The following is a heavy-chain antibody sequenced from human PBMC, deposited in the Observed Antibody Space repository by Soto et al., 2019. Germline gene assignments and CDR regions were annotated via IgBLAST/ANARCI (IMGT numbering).Heavy chain of an antibody. Sequence: QVLLVQSGAEVKKPGASVKVACKASGYTFTNYGISWVRQPPGQGLEWLGWISTYNGDRDFAQKVKGRVTMTTDTSTTTAYMELRSLRSNDTAVYYCARSRAGGTWEQYPSFYFDYWGQGALVTVSS. V-gene: IGHV1-18*01. CDR3: ARSRAGGTWEQYPSFYFDY. J-gene: IGHJ4*02. D-gene: IGHD1-26*01. CDR1: GYTFTNYG. CDR2: ISTYNGDR.